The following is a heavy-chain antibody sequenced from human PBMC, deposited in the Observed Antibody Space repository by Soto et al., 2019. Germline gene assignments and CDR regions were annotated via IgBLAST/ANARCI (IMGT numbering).Heavy chain of an antibody. CDR2: ISGSSSNM. J-gene: IGHJ5*02. Sequence: PGGSLRLSCAASGFTFSSYSMNWVRQTPGKGLEWVSSISGSSSNMYYADSVKGRFTISRDNAKNSLYLQMNSLRAEDTAVYYCAKDPNYDFWSGYSGSGWFDPWGQGTLVTSPQ. CDR1: GFTFSSYS. V-gene: IGHV3-21*01. CDR3: AKDPNYDFWSGYSGSGWFDP. D-gene: IGHD3-3*01.